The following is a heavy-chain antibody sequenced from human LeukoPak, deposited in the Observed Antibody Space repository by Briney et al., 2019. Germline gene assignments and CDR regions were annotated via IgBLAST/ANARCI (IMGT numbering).Heavy chain of an antibody. V-gene: IGHV4-39*01. CDR2: IYYSRTT. J-gene: IGHJ4*02. Sequence: PSETLSLTCTVSGGSISSTSYYWGWFRQPPGKVLEWIGTIYYSRTTYYDPSLKSRVTICVDTSKNQFSLRLSSVTAADTAVYYCARRRGYSGCDIFDYWGQGTLVTVSS. CDR3: ARRRGYSGCDIFDY. D-gene: IGHD5-12*01. CDR1: GGSISSTSYY.